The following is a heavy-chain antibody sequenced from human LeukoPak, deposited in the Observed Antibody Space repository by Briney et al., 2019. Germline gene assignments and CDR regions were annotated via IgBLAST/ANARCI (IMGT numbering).Heavy chain of an antibody. J-gene: IGHJ3*02. CDR3: ARDTRDAVSRDGLQGAFDI. CDR1: GFTVSSNY. CDR2: IYSGGST. Sequence: PGGSLRLSCAASGFTVSSNYMSWVRQAPGKGLEWVSVIYSGGSTYYADSVKGRFTISRDNSKNTLYLQMNSLRAEDTAVYYCARDTRDAVSRDGLQGAFDIWGQGTMVAVSS. D-gene: IGHD5-24*01. V-gene: IGHV3-66*01.